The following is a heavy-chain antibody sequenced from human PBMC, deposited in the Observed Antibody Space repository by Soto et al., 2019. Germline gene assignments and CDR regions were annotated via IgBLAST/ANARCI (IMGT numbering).Heavy chain of an antibody. CDR1: GYTFTSYA. CDR2: INAGNGNT. CDR3: ARSTPLYYDSSGSPLDY. J-gene: IGHJ4*02. D-gene: IGHD3-22*01. Sequence: ASLNVSCKASGYTFTSYAIPWVRQAPVQSLEWMGWINAGNGNTKYSQKFQGRVTITRDTSASTAYMELSSLRSEDTAVYYCARSTPLYYDSSGSPLDYWGQGTLVTVS. V-gene: IGHV1-3*01.